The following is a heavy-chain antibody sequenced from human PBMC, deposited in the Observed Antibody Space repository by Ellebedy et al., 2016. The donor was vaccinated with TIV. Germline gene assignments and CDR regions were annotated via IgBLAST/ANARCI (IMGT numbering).Heavy chain of an antibody. J-gene: IGHJ5*02. Sequence: GESLKISXAASGFTFSGYWISWVRQAPGKGLEWVANIKEDGSEQYYVDSVKGRFIISRDNAKNTLYLQMNSLRAEDTAVYYCVREGYGDPWGQGTLATVSS. CDR3: VREGYGDP. V-gene: IGHV3-7*01. CDR1: GFTFSGYW. D-gene: IGHD2-15*01. CDR2: IKEDGSEQ.